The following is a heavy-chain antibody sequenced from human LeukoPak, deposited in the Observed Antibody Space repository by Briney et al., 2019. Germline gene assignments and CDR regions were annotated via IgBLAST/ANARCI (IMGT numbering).Heavy chain of an antibody. V-gene: IGHV3-74*01. CDR2: INSDGSST. J-gene: IGHJ4*02. CDR1: GFTFDDYA. Sequence: PGRSLRLSCAASGFTFDDYAMHWVRQAPGKGLVWVSRINSDGSSTSYGDSVKGRFTISRDNAKNTLYLQMNSLRAEDTAVYYCARVYYGSGSPNFDYWGQGTLVTVSS. CDR3: ARVYYGSGSPNFDY. D-gene: IGHD3-10*01.